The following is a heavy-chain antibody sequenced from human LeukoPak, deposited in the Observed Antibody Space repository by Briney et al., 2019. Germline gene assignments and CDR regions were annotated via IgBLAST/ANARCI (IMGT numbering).Heavy chain of an antibody. Sequence: GGSLRLSCAASGFAFSSYAMSWVRQAPGKGLEWVSAISGSGGSTYYADSVKGRFTISRDNSKNTLYLQMNSLRAEDTAVYYCAKTPLIWGFAYWYFDLWGRGTLVTVSS. CDR1: GFAFSSYA. V-gene: IGHV3-23*01. J-gene: IGHJ2*01. D-gene: IGHD3-16*01. CDR3: AKTPLIWGFAYWYFDL. CDR2: ISGSGGST.